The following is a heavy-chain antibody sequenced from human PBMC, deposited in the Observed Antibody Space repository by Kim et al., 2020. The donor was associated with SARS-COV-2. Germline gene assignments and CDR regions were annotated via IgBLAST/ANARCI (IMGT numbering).Heavy chain of an antibody. CDR3: ARDSYYDIFRYYYYYMDV. J-gene: IGHJ6*03. CDR1: GYTFTSYA. D-gene: IGHD3-9*01. CDR2: ISAGNGNT. V-gene: IGHV1-3*01. Sequence: ASVKVSCKASGYTFTSYAMHWVRQAPGQRLEWMGWISAGNGNTKYSQKFQGRVTITRDTSASTAYMELSSLRSEDTAVYYCARDSYYDIFRYYYYYMDVWGKGTTVTVSS.